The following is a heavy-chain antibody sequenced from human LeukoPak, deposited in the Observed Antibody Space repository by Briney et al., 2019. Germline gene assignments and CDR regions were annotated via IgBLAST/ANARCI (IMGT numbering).Heavy chain of an antibody. Sequence: GGSLRLSCAASGFTFSSYGMHWVRQAPGKGLEWVAFIRYDGSNKYYADSVKGRFTISRDNSKNTLYLQMNSLRAEDTAVYYCAKDYYYDSSGPFDYWGQGTLVTLSS. V-gene: IGHV3-30*02. CDR1: GFTFSSYG. J-gene: IGHJ4*02. CDR3: AKDYYYDSSGPFDY. CDR2: IRYDGSNK. D-gene: IGHD3-22*01.